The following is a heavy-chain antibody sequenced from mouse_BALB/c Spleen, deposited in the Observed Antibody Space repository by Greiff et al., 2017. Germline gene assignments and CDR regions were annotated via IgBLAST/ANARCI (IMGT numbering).Heavy chain of an antibody. V-gene: IGHV14-3*02. D-gene: IGHD1-1*01. CDR2: IDPANGNT. J-gene: IGHJ3*01. Sequence: VQLQQSGAELVKPGASVKLSCTASGFNIKDTYMHWVKQRPEQGLEWIGRIDPANGNTKYDPKFQGKATITADTSSNTAYLQLSSLTSEDTAVYYCAREALYYGSSYPFAYWGQGTLVTVSA. CDR1: GFNIKDTY. CDR3: AREALYYGSSYPFAY.